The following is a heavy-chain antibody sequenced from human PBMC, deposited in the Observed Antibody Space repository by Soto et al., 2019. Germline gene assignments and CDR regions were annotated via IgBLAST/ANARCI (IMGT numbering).Heavy chain of an antibody. CDR3: PNDGGYGSGSYHYGMDV. Sequence: QVQLVESGGGLVQPGRSLRLSCAASGFTFSSYGMHWVRQAPGKGLEWVAVISYDGSNKYYADSVKGRFTISRDNSKNALYLQMNSLRAEDTAVYYCPNDGGYGSGSYHYGMDVWGQGTTVTVSS. V-gene: IGHV3-30*18. D-gene: IGHD3-10*01. J-gene: IGHJ6*02. CDR1: GFTFSSYG. CDR2: ISYDGSNK.